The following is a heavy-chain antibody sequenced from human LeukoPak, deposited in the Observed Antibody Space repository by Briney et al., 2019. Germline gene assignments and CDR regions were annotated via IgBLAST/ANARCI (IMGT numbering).Heavy chain of an antibody. CDR1: GYTFTSYG. Sequence: GASVKVSCKASGYTFTSYGISWVRQAPGQGLEWMGWISAYNGNTNYAQKLQGRVTMTTDTSTSTAYMELRSLRSDDTAVYYCARVHDFWYPYNWFDPWGQGTLVTVSS. J-gene: IGHJ5*02. CDR2: ISAYNGNT. D-gene: IGHD3-3*01. CDR3: ARVHDFWYPYNWFDP. V-gene: IGHV1-18*01.